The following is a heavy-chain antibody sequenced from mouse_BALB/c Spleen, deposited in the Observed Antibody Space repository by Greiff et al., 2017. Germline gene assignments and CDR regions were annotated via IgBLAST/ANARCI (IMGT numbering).Heavy chain of an antibody. CDR2: IYPGDGDT. J-gene: IGHJ3*01. V-gene: IGHV1-82*01. D-gene: IGHD1-1*01. Sequence: VQLQQSGPELVKPGASVKISCKASGYAFSSSWMNWVKQRPGQGLEWIGRIYPGDGDTNYNGKFKGKATLTADKSSSTAYMQLSSLTSVDSAVYFCAHYGSSYGFAYWGQGTLVTVSA. CDR3: AHYGSSYGFAY. CDR1: GYAFSSSW.